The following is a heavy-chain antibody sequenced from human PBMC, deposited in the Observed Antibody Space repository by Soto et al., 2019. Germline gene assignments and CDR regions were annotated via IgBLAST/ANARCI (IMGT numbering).Heavy chain of an antibody. V-gene: IGHV3-74*01. Sequence: EVQLVESGGGLVQPGGSLRLSCAASGFSFSSYWIHWVRQAPGEGLVWVSRIKTDGSSTDYADSVKGRFTISRDNAKNTLYLQMNSLSAEDTAVYYCAKREGNTYGLFHWGQGTLVTVSS. J-gene: IGHJ4*02. CDR3: AKREGNTYGLFH. D-gene: IGHD5-18*01. CDR1: GFSFSSYW. CDR2: IKTDGSST.